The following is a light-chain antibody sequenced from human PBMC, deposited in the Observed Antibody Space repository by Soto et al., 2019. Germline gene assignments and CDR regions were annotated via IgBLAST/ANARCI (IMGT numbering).Light chain of an antibody. V-gene: IGLV2-23*02. CDR2: GVS. J-gene: IGLJ1*01. CDR3: CSYAGVNTFYV. CDR1: SSDVGSYNP. Sequence: QSALTQPASVSGSPGQSITISCTGTSSDVGSYNPVSWYQQHPGKAPKLMIYGVSKRPSGVSDRFSGSKSGDTASLTISGLQAEDEADYYCCSYAGVNTFYVFGTGTKVTVL.